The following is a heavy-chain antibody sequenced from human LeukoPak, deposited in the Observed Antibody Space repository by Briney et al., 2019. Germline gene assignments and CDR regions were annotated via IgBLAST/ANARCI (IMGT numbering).Heavy chain of an antibody. CDR1: GFTFSSSE. Sequence: GGSLRLSCAASGFTFSSSEMNWVRQAPGKGLEWVSHISSSGDTFYYADSVKGRFTISRENAKNSLYLQMNSLRAEDTAVYYCAGRAVSYYYGLDVWGQGTTVIVSS. D-gene: IGHD3-10*01. J-gene: IGHJ6*02. CDR2: ISSSGDTF. V-gene: IGHV3-48*03. CDR3: AGRAVSYYYGLDV.